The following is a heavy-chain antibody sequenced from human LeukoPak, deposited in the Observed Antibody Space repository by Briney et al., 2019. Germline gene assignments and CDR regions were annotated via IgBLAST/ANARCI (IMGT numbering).Heavy chain of an antibody. Sequence: GASVKVSCKASGYTFTGYYMHWVRQAPGQGLEWMGWISAYNGNTNYAQKLQGRVTMTTDTSTSTAYMELRSLRSDDTAVYYCASICSSTSCFDYWGQGTLVTVSS. CDR1: GYTFTGYY. J-gene: IGHJ4*02. V-gene: IGHV1-18*04. D-gene: IGHD2-2*01. CDR3: ASICSSTSCFDY. CDR2: ISAYNGNT.